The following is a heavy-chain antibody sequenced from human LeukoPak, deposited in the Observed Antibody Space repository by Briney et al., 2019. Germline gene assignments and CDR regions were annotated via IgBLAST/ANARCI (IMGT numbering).Heavy chain of an antibody. Sequence: GGSLRLSCVVSGITLSNYGMSWVRQAPGKGLEWVAGISGSGGSTNYADSVKGRFTISRDDPKNTLYLQMNSLRAEDTAVYFCAKRGVVIRVILVGFHKEAYYFDSWGQGALVTVSS. CDR1: GITLSNYG. CDR2: ISGSGGST. J-gene: IGHJ4*02. V-gene: IGHV3-23*01. CDR3: AKRGVVIRVILVGFHKEAYYFDS. D-gene: IGHD3-22*01.